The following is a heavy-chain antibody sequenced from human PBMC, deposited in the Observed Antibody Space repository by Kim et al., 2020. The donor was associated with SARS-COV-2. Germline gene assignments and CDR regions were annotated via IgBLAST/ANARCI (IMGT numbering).Heavy chain of an antibody. Sequence: GGSLRLSCAASGFTFDDYAMHWVRQAPGKGLEWVSLISGDGGSTYYADSVKGRFTISRDNSKNSLYLQMNSLRTEDTALYYCAKDRRSGYSYGYVGYWGQGTLVTVSS. CDR2: ISGDGGST. CDR1: GFTFDDYA. V-gene: IGHV3-43*02. CDR3: AKDRRSGYSYGYVGY. J-gene: IGHJ4*02. D-gene: IGHD5-18*01.